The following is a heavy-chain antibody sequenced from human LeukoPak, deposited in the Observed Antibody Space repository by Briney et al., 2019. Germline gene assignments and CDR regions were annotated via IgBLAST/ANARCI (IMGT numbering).Heavy chain of an antibody. CDR1: TSR. CDR3: ARDLWNFYDDSGYNRDFDS. V-gene: IGHV1-18*01. Sequence: ASVKVSCKATSRISWVRQAPGQGLEWMGWIGTYGGDTYYAQKFQDRITVTTDTSTSTVYMELRNLRSDETAVYYCARDLWNFYDDSGYNRDFDSWGQGTLVTVSS. CDR2: IGTYGGDT. D-gene: IGHD3-22*01. J-gene: IGHJ5*01.